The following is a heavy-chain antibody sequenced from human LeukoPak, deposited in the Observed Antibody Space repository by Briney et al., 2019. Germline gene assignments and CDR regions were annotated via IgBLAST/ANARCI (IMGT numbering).Heavy chain of an antibody. CDR2: IYYSGST. Sequence: PSETLSLTCAVYGGSFSGYYWSWIRQPPGKGLEWIGYIYYSGSTTYNPSLKSRVTISVDTSKNQFSLKLSSVTAADTAVYYCARRLTAPPGCSSTSCPRSRYFDLWGRGTLVTVSS. D-gene: IGHD2-2*01. CDR1: GGSFSGYY. J-gene: IGHJ2*01. CDR3: ARRLTAPPGCSSTSCPRSRYFDL. V-gene: IGHV4-59*12.